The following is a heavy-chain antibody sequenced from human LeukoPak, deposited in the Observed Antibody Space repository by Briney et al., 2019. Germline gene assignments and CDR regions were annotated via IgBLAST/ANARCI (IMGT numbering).Heavy chain of an antibody. CDR2: IIPIFGTA. CDR3: ATGTGTRFGYYFDY. J-gene: IGHJ4*02. V-gene: IGHV1-69*13. D-gene: IGHD1-1*01. CDR1: GGTFSSYA. Sequence: ASVKVSCKASGGTFSSYAISWVRQAPGQGLEWIGGIIPIFGTANYAQKFQGRVTITADESTSTAYMELSSLRSEDTAVYYCATGTGTRFGYYFDYWGQGTQVTVSS.